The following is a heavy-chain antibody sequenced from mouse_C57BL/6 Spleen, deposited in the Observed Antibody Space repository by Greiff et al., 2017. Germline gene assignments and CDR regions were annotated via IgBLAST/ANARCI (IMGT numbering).Heavy chain of an antibody. J-gene: IGHJ2*01. CDR2: ISSGGSYT. Sequence: EVQLVESGGDLVKPGGSLKLSCAASGFTFSSYGMSWVRQTPDKRLEWVATISSGGSYTYYPDSVKGRFTISRDNAKNTLYLQMSSLNSEDTAMYYCARHDDKGFDYWGQGTTLTVSS. D-gene: IGHD2-3*01. CDR3: ARHDDKGFDY. V-gene: IGHV5-6*01. CDR1: GFTFSSYG.